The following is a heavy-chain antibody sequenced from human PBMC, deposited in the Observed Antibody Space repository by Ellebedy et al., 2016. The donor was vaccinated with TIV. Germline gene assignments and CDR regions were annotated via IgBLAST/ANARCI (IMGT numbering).Heavy chain of an antibody. CDR2: INTDGSST. J-gene: IGHJ4*02. Sequence: GESLKISCAASGFTFSTYWMHWVRQAPGKGLMWVSRINTDGSSTGYADSVKGRFTISRDNSKSTLYLEMKSLRVEDTAVYYCAREQSPYYEILTGSFDYWGQGALVTVSS. CDR1: GFTFSTYW. D-gene: IGHD3-9*01. V-gene: IGHV3-74*01. CDR3: AREQSPYYEILTGSFDY.